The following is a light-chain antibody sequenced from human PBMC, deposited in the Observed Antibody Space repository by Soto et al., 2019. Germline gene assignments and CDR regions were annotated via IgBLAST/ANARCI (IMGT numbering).Light chain of an antibody. Sequence: DIVMTQSPDSLSVSLGERATINCKSSQSVLSSSNNKNYLAWYQQKPGQPPKVVIYWASTRGSGVPDRFSGSGSETDFTLTISSLQAEDVAVYYCQHYYSSPLTFGGGTKVEIK. CDR1: QSVLSSSNNKNY. V-gene: IGKV4-1*01. CDR3: QHYYSSPLT. CDR2: WAS. J-gene: IGKJ4*01.